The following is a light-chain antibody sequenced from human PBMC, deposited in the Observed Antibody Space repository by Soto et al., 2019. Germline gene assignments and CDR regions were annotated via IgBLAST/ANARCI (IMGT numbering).Light chain of an antibody. CDR1: TSNIGTNT. CDR2: SND. Sequence: QSVLTQSPSASGTPGQRVSISCSGSTSNIGTNTVSWYQHVPGTAPKLLIYSNDQRPSAVPGRFSGSKSGTSASLAISGLLSEDEADYYCATWDHSLNVVFGGGTKLTVL. CDR3: ATWDHSLNVV. J-gene: IGLJ2*01. V-gene: IGLV1-44*01.